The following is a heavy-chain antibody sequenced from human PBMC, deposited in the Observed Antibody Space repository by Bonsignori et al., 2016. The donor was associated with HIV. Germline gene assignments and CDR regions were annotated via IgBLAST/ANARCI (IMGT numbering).Heavy chain of an antibody. CDR1: GFTFSDHY. CDR3: ARRRISSEDGYDY. Sequence: EVQLVESGGGLVQPGGSLRLSCAASGFTFSDHYMDWVRQAPGKGLEWVGRIRNKAYGHTTEYDASVEGRFRISRDDSINLLYLHMSSLKTEDTAVYFCARRRISSEDGYDYWGQGTLVTVSS. CDR2: IRNKAYGHTT. V-gene: IGHV3-72*01. D-gene: IGHD5-24*01. J-gene: IGHJ4*02.